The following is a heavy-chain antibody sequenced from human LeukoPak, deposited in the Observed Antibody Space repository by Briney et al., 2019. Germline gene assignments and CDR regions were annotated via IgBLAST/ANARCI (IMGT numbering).Heavy chain of an antibody. CDR1: GGSISSYY. V-gene: IGHV4-59*01. Sequence: PSKTLSLTCTVSGGSISSYYWSWIRQPPGKGLEWIGYIYYSGSTNYNPSLKSRVTISVDTSKNQFSLKLSSVTAADTAVYYCVRASGMVAAAEDAFDIWGQGTMVTVSS. CDR2: IYYSGST. J-gene: IGHJ3*02. D-gene: IGHD6-13*01. CDR3: VRASGMVAAAEDAFDI.